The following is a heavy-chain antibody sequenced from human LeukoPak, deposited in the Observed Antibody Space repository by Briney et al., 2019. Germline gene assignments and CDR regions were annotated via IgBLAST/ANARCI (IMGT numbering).Heavy chain of an antibody. Sequence: GASVKASCKASGYTFTSYGISWVRQAPGQGLEWMGWISAYNGNTNYAQKLQGRVTMTTDTSTSTAYMELRSLRSDDTAVYYCARAPADPSSIAAHLDYWGQGTLVTVSS. V-gene: IGHV1-18*01. CDR3: ARAPADPSSIAAHLDY. CDR1: GYTFTSYG. CDR2: ISAYNGNT. J-gene: IGHJ4*02. D-gene: IGHD6-6*01.